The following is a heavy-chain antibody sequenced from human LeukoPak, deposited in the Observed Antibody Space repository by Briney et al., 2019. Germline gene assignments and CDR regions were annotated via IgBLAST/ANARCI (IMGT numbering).Heavy chain of an antibody. D-gene: IGHD4/OR15-4a*01. CDR1: GFTFSSYW. J-gene: IGHJ4*02. Sequence: GGSLRLSCAASGFTFSSYWMHWVRQAPGKGLEWVSIISGSGDTTYYADSVKGRFTISRDNSKNTLYLQMNSLRAEDTAVYYCARRAGAYSHPYDYWGQGTLVTVSS. CDR2: ISGSGDTT. V-gene: IGHV3-23*01. CDR3: ARRAGAYSHPYDY.